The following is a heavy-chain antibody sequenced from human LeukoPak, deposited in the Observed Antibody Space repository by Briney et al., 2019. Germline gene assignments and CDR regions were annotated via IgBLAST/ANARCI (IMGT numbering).Heavy chain of an antibody. Sequence: PSETLSLTCTVSGGSISSYYWSWIRQPAGKGLEWIGCIYNSGSTNYNPSLKSRVTMSVDTSKNHFSLRLSSVTAADTAVYYCARDIAARRLYYFDYWGQGTLVTVSS. D-gene: IGHD6-6*01. CDR2: IYNSGST. J-gene: IGHJ4*02. V-gene: IGHV4-4*07. CDR3: ARDIAARRLYYFDY. CDR1: GGSISSYY.